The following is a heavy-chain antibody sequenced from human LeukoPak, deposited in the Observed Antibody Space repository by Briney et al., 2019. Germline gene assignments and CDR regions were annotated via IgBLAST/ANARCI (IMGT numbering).Heavy chain of an antibody. D-gene: IGHD3-10*01. J-gene: IGHJ4*02. CDR2: ISYDGSNK. CDR1: AFTFSSYA. Sequence: SGGSLRLSCAASAFTFSSYAMHWVRQAPGKGLEWVAVISYDGSNKYYADSVKGRFTISRDNSKNTLYLQMNSLRAEDTAVYYCARDRESAMVRDYFDYWGQGTLVTVSS. V-gene: IGHV3-30-3*01. CDR3: ARDRESAMVRDYFDY.